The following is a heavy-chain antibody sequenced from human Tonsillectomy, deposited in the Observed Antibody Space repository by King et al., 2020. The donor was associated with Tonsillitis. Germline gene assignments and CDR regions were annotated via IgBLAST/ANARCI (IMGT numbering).Heavy chain of an antibody. CDR2: ISGASTTI. CDR1: GFDFRSYS. Sequence: VQLVESGGGLVQPGESLRLSCEASGFDFRSYSMDWVRQAPGKGLEWVSYISGASTTIYYSDSVKGRFTISRDSAKNSLYLLMNSLRAEDTAVYYCARFGGGTSRGLRYWGQGTLVTVSS. J-gene: IGHJ4*02. V-gene: IGHV3-48*04. CDR3: ARFGGGTSRGLRY. D-gene: IGHD4-23*01.